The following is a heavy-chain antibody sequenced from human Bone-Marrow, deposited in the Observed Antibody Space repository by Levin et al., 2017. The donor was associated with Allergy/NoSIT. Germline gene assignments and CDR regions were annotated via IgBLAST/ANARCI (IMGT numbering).Heavy chain of an antibody. CDR2: MYYSGST. Sequence: PSETLSLTCTVSGGSISSDYWTWIRQPPGKGLEWIGYMYYSGSTNYNPSLRGRVTISVDTSQKQLSLKLSSVNAADTAVYYCARGGSSSGWVDVWGQGTTVSVSS. D-gene: IGHD6-6*01. V-gene: IGHV4-59*01. CDR1: GGSISSDY. CDR3: ARGGSSSGWVDV. J-gene: IGHJ6*02.